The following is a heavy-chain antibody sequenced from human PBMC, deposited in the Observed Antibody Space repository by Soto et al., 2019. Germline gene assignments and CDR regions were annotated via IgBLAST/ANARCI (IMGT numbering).Heavy chain of an antibody. D-gene: IGHD3-22*01. J-gene: IGHJ4*02. Sequence: SETLSLTCTVSGGSISSGGYYWSWIRQHPGKGLEWIGYIYYSGSTYYNPSLKSRVTISVDTSKNRFSLKLSSVTAADTAVYYCARVRSSGYHFDYWGQGTLVTVSS. CDR2: IYYSGST. CDR1: GGSISSGGYY. V-gene: IGHV4-31*03. CDR3: ARVRSSGYHFDY.